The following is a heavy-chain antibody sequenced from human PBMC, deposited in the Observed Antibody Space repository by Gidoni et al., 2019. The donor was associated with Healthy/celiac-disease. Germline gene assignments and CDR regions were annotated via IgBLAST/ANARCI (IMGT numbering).Heavy chain of an antibody. CDR2: INHSGST. CDR3: ARGRGWSSSWYFPPYFDY. V-gene: IGHV4-34*01. J-gene: IGHJ4*02. D-gene: IGHD6-13*01. Sequence: VQLQQWGAGLLQPSETLSLTCAVYGGSFSGYYWSWIRQPPGKGLEWIGEINHSGSTNYNPSRKIRVTISVDTSKNQFSLKLSSVTAADTAVYYCARGRGWSSSWYFPPYFDYWGQGTLVTVSS. CDR1: GGSFSGYY.